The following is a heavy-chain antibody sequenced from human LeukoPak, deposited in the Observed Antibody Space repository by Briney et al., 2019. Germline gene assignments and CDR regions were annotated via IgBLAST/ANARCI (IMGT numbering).Heavy chain of an antibody. CDR1: GFTFSSYA. J-gene: IGHJ4*02. V-gene: IGHV3-23*01. CDR3: AKDPCSGGSCYLYYFDY. D-gene: IGHD2-15*01. Sequence: GRSLRLSCAASGFTFSSYAMSWVRQAPGKGLEWVSAISGGGGSTYYADSVKGRFTISRDNSKNTLYLQMNSLRAEDTAVYYCAKDPCSGGSCYLYYFDYWGQGTLVTVSS. CDR2: ISGGGGST.